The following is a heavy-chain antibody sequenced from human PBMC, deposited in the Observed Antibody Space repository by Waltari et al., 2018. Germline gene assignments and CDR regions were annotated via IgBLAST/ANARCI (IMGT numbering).Heavy chain of an antibody. V-gene: IGHV1-69*04. J-gene: IGHJ4*02. D-gene: IGHD3-22*01. CDR2: IIPILGIA. CDR3: ARYHNYYDSSGYYSYFDY. CDR1: GGTFSSYA. Sequence: QVQLVQSGAEVKKPGSSVKVSCKASGGTFSSYAISWVRQAPGHGLEWMGGIIPILGIANYAQKFQGRVTITADESTSTAYMELSSLRSEDTAVYYCARYHNYYDSSGYYSYFDYWGQGTLVTVSS.